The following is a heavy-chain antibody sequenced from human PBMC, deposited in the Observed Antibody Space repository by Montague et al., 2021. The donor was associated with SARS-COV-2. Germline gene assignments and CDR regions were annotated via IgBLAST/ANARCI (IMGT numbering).Heavy chain of an antibody. CDR1: GGSIDNYF. J-gene: IGHJ3*01. CDR2: IYNSGST. V-gene: IGHV4-59*13. Sequence: ETLSLTCTASGGSIDNYFWSWIRQPPGKGLEWIGYIYNSGSTNYNPSPKSRVTMSGDTSNNQFSLKLSSVTAADTAMYYCALSLRYFDWADAFDVWGQGTMVIVSS. CDR3: ALSLRYFDWADAFDV. D-gene: IGHD3-9*01.